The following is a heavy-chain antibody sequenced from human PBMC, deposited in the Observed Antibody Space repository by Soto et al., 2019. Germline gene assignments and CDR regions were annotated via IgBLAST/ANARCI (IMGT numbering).Heavy chain of an antibody. V-gene: IGHV3-30*18. CDR3: EQEEGVGGTRAIFDY. CDR2: MSSDGSKI. J-gene: IGHJ4*02. CDR1: GFDFTYYA. D-gene: IGHD1-26*01. Sequence: QVQLVESGGGAVQPGESLRLSCVASGFDFTYYAMHWVRQAPGKGLEAVAVMSSDGSKIHHTDSVKGRFTSSRDNSKNTLYLRMTRLRKGDTVVYFCEQEEGVGGTRAIFDYWGQGTLVSVSS.